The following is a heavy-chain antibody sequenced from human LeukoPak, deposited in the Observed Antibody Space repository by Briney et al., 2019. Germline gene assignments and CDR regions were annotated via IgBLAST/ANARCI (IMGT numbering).Heavy chain of an antibody. CDR3: ARGRTIFGVVRWYFDY. CDR1: GFTVSSNY. J-gene: IGHJ4*02. CDR2: INSGGST. V-gene: IGHV3-66*01. Sequence: GGSLRLSCAASGFTVSSNYMSWVRQAPGKGLEWVSVINSGGSTYSADSVKGRFTITRDIYTTTMYLQMNRLRAGDMAVYYCARGRTIFGVVRWYFDYWGQGTLVTVSS. D-gene: IGHD3-3*01.